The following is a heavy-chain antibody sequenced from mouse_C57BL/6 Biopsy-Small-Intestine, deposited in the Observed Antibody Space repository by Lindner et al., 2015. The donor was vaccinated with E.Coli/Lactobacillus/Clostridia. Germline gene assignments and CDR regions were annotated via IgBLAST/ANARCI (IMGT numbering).Heavy chain of an antibody. J-gene: IGHJ3*01. Sequence: VQLQESGAELVRLGASVKLSCTASGFNIKDDYMHWVKQRPEQGLEWIGWIDPENGDTEYASKFQGKATITADTSSNTAYLQLSSLTSEDTAVYYCTGGGAWFAYWGQGTLVTVSA. CDR3: TGGGAWFAY. V-gene: IGHV14-4*01. CDR1: GFNIKDDY. CDR2: IDPENGDT.